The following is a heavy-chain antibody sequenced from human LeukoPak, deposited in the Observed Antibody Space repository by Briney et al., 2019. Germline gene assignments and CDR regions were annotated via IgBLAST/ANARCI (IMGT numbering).Heavy chain of an antibody. D-gene: IGHD3-10*01. CDR2: IYYSGST. V-gene: IGHV4-31*03. CDR3: ARVVGPMVRGPTDDYFDY. J-gene: IGHJ4*02. Sequence: SETLSLTCTVSGGSISSGGYYWSWIRQHPGKGLEWIGYIYYSGSTYYNPSLKSRVTISVDTSKNQFSQKLSSVTAADTAVYYCARVVGPMVRGPTDDYFDYWGQGTLVTVSS. CDR1: GGSISSGGYY.